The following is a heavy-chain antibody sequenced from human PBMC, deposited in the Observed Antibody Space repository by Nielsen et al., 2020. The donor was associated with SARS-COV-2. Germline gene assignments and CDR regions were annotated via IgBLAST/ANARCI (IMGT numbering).Heavy chain of an antibody. Sequence: ASVKVSCKASGYSFTTYGISWVRQAPGQGLEWMGWISGRTGNTNYAQKFQGRVTMTTDTSTNTAYMELRSLRSDDTAVYYCARVIEIVVVTAVHEYYYMDVWGNGTTVTASS. J-gene: IGHJ6*03. D-gene: IGHD2-21*02. CDR1: GYSFTTYG. V-gene: IGHV1-18*04. CDR2: ISGRTGNT. CDR3: ARVIEIVVVTAVHEYYYMDV.